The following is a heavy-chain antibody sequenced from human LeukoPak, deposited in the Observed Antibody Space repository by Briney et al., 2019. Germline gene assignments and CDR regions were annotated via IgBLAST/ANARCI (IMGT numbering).Heavy chain of an antibody. CDR3: AREVWGPEY. D-gene: IGHD1-14*01. J-gene: IGHJ4*02. CDR2: IKQDGSDK. Sequence: GGSLRLSCAASGFTFTKYWMTWARQAPGKGLEWVGNIKQDGSDKNYMDSVKGRFTISRDNTKNTVYLQMSSLRAEDTAVYYCAREVWGPEYWGQGTLVTVSS. CDR1: GFTFTKYW. V-gene: IGHV3-7*01.